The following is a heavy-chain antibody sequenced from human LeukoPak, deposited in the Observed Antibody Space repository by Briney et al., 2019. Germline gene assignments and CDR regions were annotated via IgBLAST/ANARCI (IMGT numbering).Heavy chain of an antibody. J-gene: IGHJ4*02. V-gene: IGHV3-48*03. D-gene: IGHD4-17*01. CDR3: VREYFSYGDRYFDY. CDR2: ISSTATTR. Sequence: PGGSPRLSCAASGFNLSSHEMNWVRQAPGQGLEWISYISSTATTRYYADSVKGRFTVSKDNARNELFLQMNSLRAEDTAVYYCVREYFSYGDRYFDYWGQGTLVTVSS. CDR1: GFNLSSHE.